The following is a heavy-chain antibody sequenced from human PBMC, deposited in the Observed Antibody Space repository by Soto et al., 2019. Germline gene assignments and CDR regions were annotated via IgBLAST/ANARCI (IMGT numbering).Heavy chain of an antibody. Sequence: GGSLRLSCAASGFTFSSYAMSWVRQAPGKGLEWVSAISGSGGSTYYADSVKGRFTISRDNSKNTLYLQMNSLRAEGTAVYYCAKFLRPKPYYYYGMDVWGQGTTITVS. V-gene: IGHV3-23*01. D-gene: IGHD3-16*01. CDR2: ISGSGGST. CDR3: AKFLRPKPYYYYGMDV. J-gene: IGHJ6*02. CDR1: GFTFSSYA.